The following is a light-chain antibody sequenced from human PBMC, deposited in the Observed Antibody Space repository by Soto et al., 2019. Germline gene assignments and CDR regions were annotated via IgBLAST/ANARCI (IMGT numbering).Light chain of an antibody. CDR2: DND. CDR1: SSNIGTTY. CDR3: GTWDDSLSAWV. V-gene: IGLV1-51*01. Sequence: QSVLTQPPSVSAAPGQSVTISCSGSSSNIGTTYVSWFQHLPGTAPKLVIYDNDKRASGIPGRFSGSKSGTSATLGITGLQTGDEAEYFCGTWDDSLSAWVFGGGTKLTVL. J-gene: IGLJ3*02.